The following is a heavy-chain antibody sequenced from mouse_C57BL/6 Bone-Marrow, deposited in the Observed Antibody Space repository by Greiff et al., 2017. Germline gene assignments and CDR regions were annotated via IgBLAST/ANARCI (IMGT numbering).Heavy chain of an antibody. V-gene: IGHV1-75*01. CDR3: ARPYYYGSSYTDY. J-gene: IGHJ2*01. Sequence: VQLQQSGPELVKPGASVKISCKASGYTFTDYYINWVKQRPGQGLEWIGWIFPGSGSTYYNEKFKGKATLTVDKSSSTAYMLLSSLTSEDSAVYFCARPYYYGSSYTDYWGQGTTLTVSS. D-gene: IGHD1-1*01. CDR2: IFPGSGST. CDR1: GYTFTDYY.